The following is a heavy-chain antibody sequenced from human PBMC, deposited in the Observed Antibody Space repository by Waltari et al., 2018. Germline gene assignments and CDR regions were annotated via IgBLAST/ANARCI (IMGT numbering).Heavy chain of an antibody. CDR1: GFTFSSYA. V-gene: IGHV3-23*04. J-gene: IGHJ3*02. CDR3: AKDYGDYGAFDI. Sequence: EVKLVESGGGLVQPGGSLRLSCAASGFTFSSYAMSWVRQAPGKGLEWFSAISGSGGSTYYADSVKGRFTISRNNSKNTLYLQMNSLRAEDTAVYDCAKDYGDYGAFDIWGQGTMVTVSS. CDR2: ISGSGGST. D-gene: IGHD4-17*01.